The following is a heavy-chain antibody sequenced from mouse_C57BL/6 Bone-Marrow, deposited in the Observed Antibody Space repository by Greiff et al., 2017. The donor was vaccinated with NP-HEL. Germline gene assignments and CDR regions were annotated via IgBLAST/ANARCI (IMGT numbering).Heavy chain of an antibody. V-gene: IGHV5-12*01. D-gene: IGHD1-1*01. CDR3: ARRIITTEEGAMDY. CDR1: GFTFSDYY. CDR2: ISNGGGST. J-gene: IGHJ4*01. Sequence: DVMLVESGGGLVQPGGSLKLSCAASGFTFSDYYMYWVRQTPEKRLEWVAYISNGGGSTYYPDTVKGRFTISRDNAKNTLYLQMSRLKSEDTAMYYCARRIITTEEGAMDYWGQGTSVTVSS.